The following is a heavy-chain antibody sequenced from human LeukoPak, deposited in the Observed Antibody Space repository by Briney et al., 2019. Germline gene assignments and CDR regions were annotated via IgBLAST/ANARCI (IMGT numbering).Heavy chain of an antibody. CDR1: GYTFTGYY. CDR2: INPNSGGT. J-gene: IGHJ4*02. CDR3: ARTKGVYYYDSSALDY. D-gene: IGHD3-22*01. Sequence: ASVKVSCKASGYTFTGYYMHWVRQAHGQGLEWMGSINPNSGGTNYAQKFQGRVTMTRDTSISTAYMELSRLRSDDTAVYYCARTKGVYYYDSSALDYWGQGTLVTVSS. V-gene: IGHV1-2*02.